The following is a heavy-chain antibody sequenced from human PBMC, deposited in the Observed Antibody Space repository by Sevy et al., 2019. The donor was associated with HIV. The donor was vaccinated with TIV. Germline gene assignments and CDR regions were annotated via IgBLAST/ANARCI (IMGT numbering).Heavy chain of an antibody. Sequence: GGSLRLSCAASGFTFSNYGIHWVRQAPDKGLEWVAVISYDGSHKYYADSVKGRFTISRDNSKNTLYLQMNSLRAEDTAVYYCVRGSPSGSEILLGSSNADNWYFDLWGRGTLVTVSS. V-gene: IGHV3-30*03. CDR3: VRGSPSGSEILLGSSNADNWYFDL. J-gene: IGHJ2*01. D-gene: IGHD3-10*01. CDR1: GFTFSNYG. CDR2: ISYDGSHK.